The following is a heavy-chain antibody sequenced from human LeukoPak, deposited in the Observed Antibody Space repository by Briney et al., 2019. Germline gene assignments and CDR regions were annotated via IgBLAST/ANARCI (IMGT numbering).Heavy chain of an antibody. CDR3: ARAGIAEYYYYYYMDV. CDR2: ISSSGSTI. J-gene: IGHJ6*03. CDR1: GFTFSDYY. V-gene: IGHV3-11*04. D-gene: IGHD6-13*01. Sequence: GGPLRLSCAASGFTFSDYYMSWIRQAPGKGLEWVSYISSSGSTIYYADSVKGRFTISRDNAKNSLYLQMNSLRAEDTAVYYCARAGIAEYYYYYYMDVWGKGTTVTVSS.